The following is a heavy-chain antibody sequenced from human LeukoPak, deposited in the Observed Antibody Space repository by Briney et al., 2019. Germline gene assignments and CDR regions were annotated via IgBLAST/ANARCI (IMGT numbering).Heavy chain of an antibody. Sequence: PGGSLRLSCAASGFTFSSYSMNWVRKAPGKGLEWVSVIYSGGSTYYADSVKGRFTISRHNSKNTLYLQMNSLRAEDTAVYYCARGEWEHGYFDLWGRGTLVTVSS. CDR1: GFTFSSYS. J-gene: IGHJ2*01. CDR2: IYSGGST. D-gene: IGHD1-26*01. V-gene: IGHV3-53*04. CDR3: ARGEWEHGYFDL.